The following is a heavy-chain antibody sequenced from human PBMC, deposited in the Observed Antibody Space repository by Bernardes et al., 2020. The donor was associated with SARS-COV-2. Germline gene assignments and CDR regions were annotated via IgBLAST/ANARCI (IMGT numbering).Heavy chain of an antibody. V-gene: IGHV1-18*01. CDR1: GYTFTSYG. J-gene: IGHJ4*02. D-gene: IGHD6-6*01. CDR3: AREASSSGNYFDY. CDR2: ISGDEGNT. Sequence: ASVKVSCKASGYTFTSYGISWVRQAPGQGLEWMGWISGDEGNTNYAHKFHGRVTMTTDTSTSTAYMELSRLKSDDTAVYYCAREASSSGNYFDYWGQGTLVTVSS.